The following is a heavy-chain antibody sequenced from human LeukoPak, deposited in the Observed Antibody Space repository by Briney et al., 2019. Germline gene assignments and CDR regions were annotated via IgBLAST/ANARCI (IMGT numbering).Heavy chain of an antibody. CDR1: GGSISSSSYY. V-gene: IGHV4-39*07. D-gene: IGHD3-3*01. J-gene: IGHJ4*02. Sequence: PSETLSLTCTVSGGSISSSSYYWGWIRQPPGKGLEWIGSIYYSGSTYYNPSLKSRVTISVDTSKNQFSLKLSSVTAADTAVYYCARAYFWSGYNEGYFDYWGQGTLVTVSS. CDR3: ARAYFWSGYNEGYFDY. CDR2: IYYSGST.